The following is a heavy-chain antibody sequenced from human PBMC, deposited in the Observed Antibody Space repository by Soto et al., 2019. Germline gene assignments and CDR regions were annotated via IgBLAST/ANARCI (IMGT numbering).Heavy chain of an antibody. D-gene: IGHD3-10*01. CDR1: GYTFSSYD. V-gene: IGHV1-8*01. CDR3: ARARGSADDY. Sequence: QVQLVQSGAEVKKPGASVKVSCKASGYTFSSYDINWVRQATGQGLEWMGWVNPNSGNTDYAQKCPGRVTMTTDTSTSTAFMELTSLRSEDTAIYYCARARGSADDYWGQGTRVTVSS. J-gene: IGHJ4*02. CDR2: VNPNSGNT.